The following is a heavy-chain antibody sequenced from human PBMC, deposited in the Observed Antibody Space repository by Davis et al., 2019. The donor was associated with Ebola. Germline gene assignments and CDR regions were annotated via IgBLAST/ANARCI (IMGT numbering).Heavy chain of an antibody. D-gene: IGHD1-7*01. CDR3: AKEGAGTTLYYYYYMDV. J-gene: IGHJ6*03. CDR2: ISGSGGST. CDR1: GFTFSSYA. Sequence: GGSLRLSCAASGFTFSSYAMSWVRQAPGKGLEWVSAISGSGGSTYYADSVKGRFTISRDNSKNTLYLQMNSLRAEDTAVYYCAKEGAGTTLYYYYYMDVWGKGTTVTVSS. V-gene: IGHV3-23*01.